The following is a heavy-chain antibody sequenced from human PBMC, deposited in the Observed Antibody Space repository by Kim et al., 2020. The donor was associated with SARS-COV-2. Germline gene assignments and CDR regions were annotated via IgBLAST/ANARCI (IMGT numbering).Heavy chain of an antibody. V-gene: IGHV1-46*01. Sequence: ASVKVSCKASGYTFTSYYMHWVRQAPGQGLEWMGIINPSGGSTSYAQKFQGRVTMTRDTSTSTVYMELSSLRSEDTAVYYCARDGGDLPGIAVAGTWNYFDYWGQGTLVTVSS. J-gene: IGHJ4*02. CDR3: ARDGGDLPGIAVAGTWNYFDY. CDR2: INPSGGST. CDR1: GYTFTSYY. D-gene: IGHD6-19*01.